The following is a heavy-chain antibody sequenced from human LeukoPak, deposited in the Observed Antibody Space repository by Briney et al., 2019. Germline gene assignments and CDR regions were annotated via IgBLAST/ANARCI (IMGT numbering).Heavy chain of an antibody. CDR2: VSYDGSAT. D-gene: IGHD3-22*01. J-gene: IGHJ3*02. V-gene: IGHV3-30*04. CDR3: AKEGDSSGHCGDFDI. Sequence: GGSLRLSCAASGFTFSNCPMHWVRQAPGKGLEWVAGVSYDGSATFYADSVKGRFSISRDNSKNTLFLQMNSLRAEDTAIYYCAKEGDSSGHCGDFDIWGQGTMVTVS. CDR1: GFTFSNCP.